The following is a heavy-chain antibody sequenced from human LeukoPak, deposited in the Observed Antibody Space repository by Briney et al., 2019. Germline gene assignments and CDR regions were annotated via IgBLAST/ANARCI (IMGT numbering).Heavy chain of an antibody. Sequence: GGSLRLSWAASGFTFSSYNMNWVRQAPGKGLEWVSYITTSSTFIYYADSVKGRFTISRDNANNSLYLQMNSLRAEDTAVYYCARASGATVDYWGQGTLVTVSS. D-gene: IGHD6-19*01. J-gene: IGHJ4*02. CDR3: ARASGATVDY. V-gene: IGHV3-21*01. CDR1: GFTFSSYN. CDR2: ITTSSTFI.